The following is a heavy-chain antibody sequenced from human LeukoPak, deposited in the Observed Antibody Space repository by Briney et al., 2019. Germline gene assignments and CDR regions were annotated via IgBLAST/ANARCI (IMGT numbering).Heavy chain of an antibody. CDR3: AKITKATTPNY. D-gene: IGHD4-17*01. CDR2: ITVSGRKT. CDR1: GFTFSSYS. V-gene: IGHV3-23*01. J-gene: IGHJ4*02. Sequence: GGSPRLSCAASGFTFSSYSMNWVRQASGRGLEWVSGITVSGRKTYYADSVKGRFGISRDNSKNTVYLQMSDLRAEDTAVYYCAKITKATTPNYWGQGTLVTVSS.